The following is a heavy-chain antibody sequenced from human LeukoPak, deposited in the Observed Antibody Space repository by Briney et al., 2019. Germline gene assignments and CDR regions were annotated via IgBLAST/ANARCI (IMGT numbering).Heavy chain of an antibody. D-gene: IGHD3-3*01. CDR3: ARVRFLEWFLSVCSFDP. CDR1: GYTFTSYG. V-gene: IGHV1-18*01. CDR2: ISAYNGNT. J-gene: IGHJ5*02. Sequence: AAVKVSCKASGYTFTSYGISWVRQAPGQGLEWMGWISAYNGNTNYAQKLQGRVTMTTDTSTSTAYMELRSLRSDDTAVYYCARVRFLEWFLSVCSFDPWGQGTLVTVSS.